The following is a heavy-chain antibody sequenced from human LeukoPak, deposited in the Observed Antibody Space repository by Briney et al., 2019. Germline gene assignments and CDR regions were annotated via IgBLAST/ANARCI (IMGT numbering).Heavy chain of an antibody. CDR2: FDPEDGET. D-gene: IGHD1-26*01. J-gene: IGHJ3*02. Sequence: ASVKVSCKVSGYTLTELSMHWVRQAPGKGLEWMGGFDPEDGETIYAQKFQGRVTMTEDTSTDTAYMELSSLRSEDTAVYYCATAPSRGATEDAFDIWGQGTMVTVSS. V-gene: IGHV1-24*01. CDR1: GYTLTELS. CDR3: ATAPSRGATEDAFDI.